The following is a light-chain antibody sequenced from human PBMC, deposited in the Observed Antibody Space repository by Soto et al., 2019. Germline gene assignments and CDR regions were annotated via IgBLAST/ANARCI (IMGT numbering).Light chain of an antibody. CDR3: LQDDDYPFT. Sequence: AIQVTQSPSSLSASVGDRVTITCRASQGIRNELSWYQQKPGKAPKFLIFAASNLQSGVPSRFSGSGSCTDFTLTFSSLQPEDFATYFCLQDDDYPFTFCGGTKVEIK. CDR2: AAS. J-gene: IGKJ4*01. CDR1: QGIRNE. V-gene: IGKV1-6*01.